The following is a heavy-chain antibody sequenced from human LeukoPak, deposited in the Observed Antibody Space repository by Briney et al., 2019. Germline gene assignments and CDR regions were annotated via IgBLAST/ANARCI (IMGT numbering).Heavy chain of an antibody. CDR2: IYPDDSDA. CDR3: ARHRRLAARPGYHYYYMDV. Sequence: KTGESLKISCKGSGYNFTTYWIGWVRQMPGKGLEWMGIIYPDDSDARYSPSFQGQVTISADKSTNTAYLQWSSLKASDTAMFYCARHRRLAARPGYHYYYMDVWGKGTTVTVSS. CDR1: GYNFTTYW. J-gene: IGHJ6*03. V-gene: IGHV5-51*01. D-gene: IGHD6-6*01.